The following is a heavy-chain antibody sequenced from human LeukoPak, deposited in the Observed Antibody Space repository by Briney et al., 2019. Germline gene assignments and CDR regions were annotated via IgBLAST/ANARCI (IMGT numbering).Heavy chain of an antibody. J-gene: IGHJ6*02. D-gene: IGHD3-10*01. CDR2: IYDSGSP. Sequence: SETLSLSCAVSGASFTSYYWSWIRQSPEKGLEWIGFIYDSGSPNYNASLKSRVTMSVDKSKNEISLMLISVTAADTAVYYCGRHKNLLVRGVMWGMDVWGQGTTVTVSS. CDR1: GASFTSYY. V-gene: IGHV4-59*08. CDR3: GRHKNLLVRGVMWGMDV.